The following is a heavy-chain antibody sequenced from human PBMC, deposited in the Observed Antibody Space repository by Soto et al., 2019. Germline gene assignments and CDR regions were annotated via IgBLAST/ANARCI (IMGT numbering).Heavy chain of an antibody. CDR1: GYIFSNYG. CDR2: IIPKFGTP. Sequence: SVKVSCKASGYIFSNYGISWVRQAPGQGLEWMGGIIPKFGTPDYAQKFQGRVTITADESTSTAYMELSSLRSEDTAVYFCARDPHFSGLDYWGQGALVTVSS. V-gene: IGHV1-69*13. CDR3: ARDPHFSGLDY. D-gene: IGHD2-15*01. J-gene: IGHJ4*02.